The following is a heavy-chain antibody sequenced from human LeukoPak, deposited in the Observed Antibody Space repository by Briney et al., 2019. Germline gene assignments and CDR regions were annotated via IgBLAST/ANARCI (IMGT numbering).Heavy chain of an antibody. V-gene: IGHV1-46*01. Sequence: ASVKVSCKVSGYTFTSYYMHWVRQAPGQGLEWMGIINPSGGSTSYAQKFQGRVTMTRDTSTSTVYMELSSLRSEDTAVYYCARDPPRSITFGGVIEDYWGQGTLVTVSS. D-gene: IGHD3-16*02. J-gene: IGHJ4*02. CDR2: INPSGGST. CDR1: GYTFTSYY. CDR3: ARDPPRSITFGGVIEDY.